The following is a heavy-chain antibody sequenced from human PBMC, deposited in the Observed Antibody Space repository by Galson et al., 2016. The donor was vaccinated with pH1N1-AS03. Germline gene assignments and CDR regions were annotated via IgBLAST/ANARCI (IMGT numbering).Heavy chain of an antibody. D-gene: IGHD6-13*01. J-gene: IGHJ6*02. CDR3: KGAAVPYYYYGMDD. CDR2: IKQDGSEK. Sequence: SLRLSCAASGFFFSNYWMSCVRQSPGKGLEWVANIKQDGSEKYCVDSVKGRFTISRDNAKDSLYIQMNTLRTENTAVYYCKGAAVPYYYYGMDDWGHGTTVIVS. V-gene: IGHV3-7*03. CDR1: GFFFSNYW.